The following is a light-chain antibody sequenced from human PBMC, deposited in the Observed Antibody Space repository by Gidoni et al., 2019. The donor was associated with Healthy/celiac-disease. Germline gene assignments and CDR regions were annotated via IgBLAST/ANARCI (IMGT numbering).Light chain of an antibody. V-gene: IGKV1-27*01. J-gene: IGKJ4*01. CDR3: QKYNSAPELT. Sequence: DIHLTHSPSSLSASAGDRVTITCRASQGISKYLAWYQQKPGKVPKLLIYAASTLQSGVPSRFRGSGSGTDFTLTISSLQPEDVATYYCQKYNSAPELTFXGXTKVKIK. CDR2: AAS. CDR1: QGISKY.